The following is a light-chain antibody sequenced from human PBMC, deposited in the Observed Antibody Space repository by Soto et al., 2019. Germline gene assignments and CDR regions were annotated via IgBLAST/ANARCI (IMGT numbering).Light chain of an antibody. CDR3: QQYNSYSPT. CDR2: KAS. J-gene: IGKJ1*01. CDR1: QSISSW. V-gene: IGKV1-5*03. Sequence: EIQKISVPSTLFENVGDRVTITCRASQSISSWLARYQQKPGKAPKLLIYKASSLESGVPSRFSGSGSGTEFTLTISSLQPDDFATYYCQQYNSYSPTFGQGTKVDIK.